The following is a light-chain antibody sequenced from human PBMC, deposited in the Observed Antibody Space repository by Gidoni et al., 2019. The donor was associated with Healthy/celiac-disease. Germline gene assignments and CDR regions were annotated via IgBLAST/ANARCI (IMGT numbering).Light chain of an antibody. CDR1: QSISSH. Sequence: ENQMTQSPSALSASVGDSVTITCRASQSISSHLNWYQQKPGKAPKRLIYAASSLQSGVPSRFSGSGSGTDFTLTISSLQPEDFATYYCQQSYSTPLTFGGGTKVEIK. CDR3: QQSYSTPLT. V-gene: IGKV1-39*01. J-gene: IGKJ4*01. CDR2: AAS.